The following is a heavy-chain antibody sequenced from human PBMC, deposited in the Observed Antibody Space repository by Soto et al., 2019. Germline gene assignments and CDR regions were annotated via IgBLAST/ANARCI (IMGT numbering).Heavy chain of an antibody. CDR3: TRPTWDFPPNTDYYYYYYGMDV. V-gene: IGHV3-49*03. CDR2: IRSKAYGGTT. CDR1: GFTFGDYA. Sequence: GGSLRLSCTASGFTFGDYAMSWFRQAPGKGLEWVGFIRSKAYGGTTEYAASVKGRFTISGDDSKSIAYLQMNSLKTEDTAVYYCTRPTWDFPPNTDYYYYYYGMDVWGQGTTVTVSS. J-gene: IGHJ6*02. D-gene: IGHD3-3*01.